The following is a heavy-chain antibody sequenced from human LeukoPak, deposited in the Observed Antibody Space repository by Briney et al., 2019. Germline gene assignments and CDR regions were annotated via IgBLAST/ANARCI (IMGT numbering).Heavy chain of an antibody. D-gene: IGHD6-13*01. V-gene: IGHV4-59*01. CDR2: IYYSGST. CDR1: GGSISSYY. J-gene: IGHJ4*02. Sequence: SEALSLTCTVSGGSISSYYWSWIRQPPGKGLEWIGYIYYSGSTNYNPSLKSRVTISVDTSKNQFSLKLSSVTAADTAVYYCARAYSSSWYEFDYWGQGTLVTVSS. CDR3: ARAYSSSWYEFDY.